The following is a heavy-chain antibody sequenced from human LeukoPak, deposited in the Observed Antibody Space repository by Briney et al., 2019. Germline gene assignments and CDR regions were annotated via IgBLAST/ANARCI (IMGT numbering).Heavy chain of an antibody. CDR3: AREGGQDYGGLYYYYYYMDV. Sequence: ASVTVSFKASGGTFSSYAISWVRQAPGQGHEWMGGIIPIFGTANYAQKFQGRVTITADKSTSTAYMELSSLRSEDTAVYYCAREGGQDYGGLYYYYYYMDVWGKGTTVTVSS. CDR1: GGTFSSYA. V-gene: IGHV1-69*06. D-gene: IGHD4-23*01. J-gene: IGHJ6*03. CDR2: IIPIFGTA.